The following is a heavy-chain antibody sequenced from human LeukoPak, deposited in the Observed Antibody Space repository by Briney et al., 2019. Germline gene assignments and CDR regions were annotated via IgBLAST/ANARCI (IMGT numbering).Heavy chain of an antibody. Sequence: GGSLRLSCAASGFTFSDYYMSWIRQAPGKGLEWVSYISSSGSTIYYADSVKGRFTISGDNAKNSLYLQMNSLRAEDTAVYYCARILYISGWSIDYWGQGALVTVSS. CDR1: GFTFSDYY. V-gene: IGHV3-11*01. CDR2: ISSSGSTI. J-gene: IGHJ4*02. D-gene: IGHD6-19*01. CDR3: ARILYISGWSIDY.